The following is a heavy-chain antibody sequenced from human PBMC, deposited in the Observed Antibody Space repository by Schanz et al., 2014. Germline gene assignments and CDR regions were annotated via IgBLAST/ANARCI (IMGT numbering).Heavy chain of an antibody. D-gene: IGHD2-21*02. CDR1: GFTFSSYS. V-gene: IGHV3-48*01. CDR2: ISSSSSTI. J-gene: IGHJ4*02. CDR3: AKDGVPSPWVCFGGYCYSGGADY. Sequence: EVQLVESGGGLVQPGGSLRLSCAASGFTFSSYSMNWVRQAPGKGLEWVSYISSSSSTIYYADSVKGRFTISRDTSGNTLYLQMNSLTGEDTAVYYCAKDGVPSPWVCFGGYCYSGGADYWGQGTLVTVSS.